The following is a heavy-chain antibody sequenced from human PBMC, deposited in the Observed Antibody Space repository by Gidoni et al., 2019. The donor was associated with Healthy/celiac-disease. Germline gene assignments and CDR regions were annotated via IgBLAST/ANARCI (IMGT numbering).Heavy chain of an antibody. J-gene: IGHJ1*01. CDR1: GGSFSGYY. CDR3: ARSGFWVRYFQH. Sequence: QLQQWGAGLLKPSETLSLTCAVYGGSFSGYYWSWIRQPPGKGLEWIGEINHSGSTNYNPSLQSRVTISVDTSKNQFSLKLSSVTAADTAVYYCARSGFWVRYFQHWGQGTLVTVSS. V-gene: IGHV4-34*01. D-gene: IGHD3-3*01. CDR2: INHSGST.